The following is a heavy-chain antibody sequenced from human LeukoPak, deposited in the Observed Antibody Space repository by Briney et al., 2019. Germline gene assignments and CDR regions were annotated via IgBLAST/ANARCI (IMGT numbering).Heavy chain of an antibody. Sequence: GGSLRLSCAASGFTFSSNYMTWVRQAPGKGLEWVSALYSGGSTHYADSVKGRFTISRDNSKNTLYLQMNSLSTGDTAVYYCARDVIAATARWGQGTLVTVSS. CDR1: GFTFSSNY. J-gene: IGHJ4*02. CDR3: ARDVIAATAR. V-gene: IGHV3-53*01. CDR2: LYSGGST. D-gene: IGHD6-13*01.